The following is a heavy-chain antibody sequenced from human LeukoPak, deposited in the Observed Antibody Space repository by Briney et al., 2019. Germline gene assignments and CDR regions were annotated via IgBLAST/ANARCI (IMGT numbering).Heavy chain of an antibody. CDR1: RGSISSSSYS. CDR3: ARSYRYFDY. D-gene: IGHD3-16*02. Sequence: SETLSLTCTVSRGSISSSSYSWGWIRQPPGKGLEWIGSIYYSGSTYYNPSLKSRVTISVDTSKNQFSLKLSSVTAADTAAYYCARSYRYFDYWGQGTLVTVSS. J-gene: IGHJ4*02. CDR2: IYYSGST. V-gene: IGHV4-39*07.